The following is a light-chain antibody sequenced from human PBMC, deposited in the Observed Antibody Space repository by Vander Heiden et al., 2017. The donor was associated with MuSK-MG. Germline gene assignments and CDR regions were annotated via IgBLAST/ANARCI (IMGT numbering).Light chain of an antibody. CDR2: AAS. J-gene: IGKJ4*01. CDR3: QQFNHYQWLS. Sequence: AIQLTQSPSSLSASVGDRVTITCRASQDISTSLAWYQQKPGKAPKLLIYAASTLQRGVPSRFSGSGSGTEFTLTVSSLQPEDFATYFCQQFNHYQWLSFGGGTKVEIK. V-gene: IGKV1D-13*01. CDR1: QDISTS.